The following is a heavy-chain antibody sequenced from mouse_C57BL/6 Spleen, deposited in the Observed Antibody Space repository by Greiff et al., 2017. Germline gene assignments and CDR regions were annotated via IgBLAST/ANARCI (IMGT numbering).Heavy chain of an antibody. Sequence: DVHLVESGGGLVKPGGSLKLSCAASGSTFSDYGMHWVRQAPEKGLEWVEYISSGSSTIYDADTVKGRFTISRDNGKNTLFLQMASLRSEDTAVYCCARGGGLRRRDFGCWGQGATLTVSS. D-gene: IGHD2-2*01. CDR2: ISSGSSTI. CDR3: ARGGGLRRRDFGC. CDR1: GSTFSDYG. J-gene: IGHJ2*01. V-gene: IGHV5-17*01.